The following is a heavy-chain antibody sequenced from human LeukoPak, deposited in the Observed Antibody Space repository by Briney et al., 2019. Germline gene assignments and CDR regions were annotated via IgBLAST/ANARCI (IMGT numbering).Heavy chain of an antibody. Sequence: PGGSLRLSCAASGFTFSSYAMHWVRQAPGKGLEWVAVISYDGSNKYYADSVKGRFTISRDNSKNTLYLQMNSLRAEDTAVYYCVREAAATLFDYWGQGTLVTVSS. CDR1: GFTFSSYA. J-gene: IGHJ4*02. D-gene: IGHD1-26*01. CDR2: ISYDGSNK. V-gene: IGHV3-30*04. CDR3: VREAAATLFDY.